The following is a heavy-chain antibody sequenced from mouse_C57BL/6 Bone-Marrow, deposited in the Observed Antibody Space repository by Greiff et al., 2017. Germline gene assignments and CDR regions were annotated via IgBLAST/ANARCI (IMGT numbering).Heavy chain of an antibody. J-gene: IGHJ4*01. CDR1: GYTFTDYY. V-gene: IGHV1-19*01. CDR2: INPYNGGT. CDR3: ARSPFPEDY. Sequence: EVQLVESGPVLVKPGASVKMSCKASGYTFTDYYMNWVKQSHGKSLEWIGVINPYNGGTSYNQKFKGKATLTVDKSSSTAYMELNSLTSEDSAVYYCARSPFPEDYWGQGTSVTVSS.